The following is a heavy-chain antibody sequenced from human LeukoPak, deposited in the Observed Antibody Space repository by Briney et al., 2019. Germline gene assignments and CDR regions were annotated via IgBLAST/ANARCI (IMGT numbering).Heavy chain of an antibody. Sequence: GGSLRLSCAASGFTLSDYSMNWVRQAPGKGLEWVSSISGSNSYIYYANSVKGRFTISRDNAKNSLYLQMNGLRAEDTAVCYCARTAIGYSDSSGYYFDYWGQGTLVTVSS. CDR1: GFTLSDYS. CDR2: ISGSNSYI. V-gene: IGHV3-21*01. D-gene: IGHD3-22*01. J-gene: IGHJ4*02. CDR3: ARTAIGYSDSSGYYFDY.